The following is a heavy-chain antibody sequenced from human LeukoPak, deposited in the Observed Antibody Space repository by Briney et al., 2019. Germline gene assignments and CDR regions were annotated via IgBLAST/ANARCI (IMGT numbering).Heavy chain of an antibody. CDR3: ARALRLAVNLDY. CDR2: IDSDGSST. J-gene: IGHJ4*02. D-gene: IGHD6-19*01. Sequence: GGSLTLSYAASGFTFSGYWMHWVRLAPGKGLVGVSHIDSDGSSTNYADSVKGRFTISRDNAKNTLYLQMNSLRAEDTAVYYCARALRLAVNLDYWGQGTLVTVSS. CDR1: GFTFSGYW. V-gene: IGHV3-74*01.